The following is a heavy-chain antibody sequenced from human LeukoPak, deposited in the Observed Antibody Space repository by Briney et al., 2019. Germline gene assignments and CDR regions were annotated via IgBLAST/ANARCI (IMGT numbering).Heavy chain of an antibody. CDR1: GGTFSSYA. CDR2: IFPILGIA. J-gene: IGHJ6*02. V-gene: IGHV1-69*04. D-gene: IGHD2-8*01. Sequence: SVKVSCKASGGTFSSYAISWVRQAPGQGLEWMGRIFPILGIANYAQKFQGRVTITADKSTSTAYMELSSLRSEDTAVYYCARDGAYCTNGVCYDLNYYGMDVWGQGTTVTVSS. CDR3: ARDGAYCTNGVCYDLNYYGMDV.